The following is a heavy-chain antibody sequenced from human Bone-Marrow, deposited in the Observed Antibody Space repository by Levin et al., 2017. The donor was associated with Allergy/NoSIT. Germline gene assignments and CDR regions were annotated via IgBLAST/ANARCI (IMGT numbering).Heavy chain of an antibody. CDR1: GFTFSTYS. V-gene: IGHV3-48*01. D-gene: IGHD2-21*01. CDR2: ISGTGTI. CDR3: AKGVVVVSDSMDV. Sequence: GESLKISCAGSGFTFSTYSVHWVRQAQGKGLEWISYISGTGTIFYADSVKGRFTISRDNAKNSVYLQMDSLRAEDTAVYYCAKGVVVVSDSMDVWGKGTTVTVSP. J-gene: IGHJ6*04.